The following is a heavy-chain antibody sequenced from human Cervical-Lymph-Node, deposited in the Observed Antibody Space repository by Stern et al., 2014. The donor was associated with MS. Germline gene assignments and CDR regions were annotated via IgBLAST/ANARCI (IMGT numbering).Heavy chain of an antibody. Sequence: VKLVQSGAEVKKPGASVKVSCKASGYTFTSYGMSGVRKAPGQGLEWMGCTIAYNGNTNYAQTLQGRFPMTTDTSTSTAFMELRSLRSADTAVYYCARVLLGSENAFDIWGQGTMVTVSS. D-gene: IGHD2-15*01. J-gene: IGHJ3*02. V-gene: IGHV1-18*01. CDR1: GYTFTSYG. CDR3: ARVLLGSENAFDI. CDR2: TIAYNGNT.